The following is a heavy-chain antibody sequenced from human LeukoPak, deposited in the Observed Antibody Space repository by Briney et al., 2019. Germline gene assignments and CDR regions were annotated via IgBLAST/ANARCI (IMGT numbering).Heavy chain of an antibody. D-gene: IGHD3-9*01. J-gene: IGHJ4*02. CDR3: ARADYDILTGYDY. CDR1: GFTFSSYV. CDR2: ISYDGSNE. V-gene: IGHV3-30*04. Sequence: GGSLRLSCAASGFTFSSYVMHWVRQAPGKGREWVAIISYDGSNEYYEDSVKGRFTISRDNSKNTLYLQMNSLRAADTAVYYCARADYDILTGYDYWGQGTLVTVSS.